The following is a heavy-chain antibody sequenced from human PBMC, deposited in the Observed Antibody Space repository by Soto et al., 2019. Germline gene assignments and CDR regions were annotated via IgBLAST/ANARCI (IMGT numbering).Heavy chain of an antibody. V-gene: IGHV4-59*01. D-gene: IGHD4-17*01. CDR2: IYYSGST. CDR3: ARTLYGDWLNYFDY. Sequence: PSETLSLTCAVYGGSFSGYYWSWIRQPPGKGLEWIGYIYYSGSTNYNPSLKSRVTISVDTSKNQFSLKLSSVTAADTAVYYCARTLYGDWLNYFDYWGQGTLVTVSS. CDR1: GGSFSGYY. J-gene: IGHJ4*02.